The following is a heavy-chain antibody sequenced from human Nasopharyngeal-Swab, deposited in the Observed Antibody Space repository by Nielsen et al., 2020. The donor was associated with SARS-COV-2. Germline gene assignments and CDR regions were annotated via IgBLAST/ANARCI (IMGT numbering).Heavy chain of an antibody. V-gene: IGHV1-18*01. CDR1: GYSFRSYG. J-gene: IGHJ4*02. Sequence: ASVKVSCKASGYSFRSYGINWVRQAPGQGLEWMGWISVYNADRNYAEKFQGRVSMTTDTSTTTAYMELRSLRSDDTAMYYCARDVEEWLVVPSLSFGHWGQGTLVTVSS. CDR2: ISVYNADR. D-gene: IGHD5-18*01. CDR3: ARDVEEWLVVPSLSFGH.